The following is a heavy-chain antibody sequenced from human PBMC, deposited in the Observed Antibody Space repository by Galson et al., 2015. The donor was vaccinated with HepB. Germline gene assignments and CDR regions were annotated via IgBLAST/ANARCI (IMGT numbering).Heavy chain of an antibody. CDR2: ISYDGSNK. CDR3: ARGDRGKWELLSAFDI. CDR1: GFTFSSYA. D-gene: IGHD1-26*01. V-gene: IGHV3-30-3*01. Sequence: SLRLSCAASGFTFSSYAMHWVRQAPGKGLEWVAVISYDGSNKYYADSVKGRFTISRDNSKNTLYLQMNSLRAEDTAVYYCARGDRGKWELLSAFDIWGQGTMVTVSS. J-gene: IGHJ3*02.